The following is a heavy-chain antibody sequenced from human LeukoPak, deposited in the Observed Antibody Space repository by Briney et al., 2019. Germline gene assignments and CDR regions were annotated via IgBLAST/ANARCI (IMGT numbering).Heavy chain of an antibody. CDR1: GDSVSSASYY. Sequence: PSETLSLTCTVSGDSVSSASYYWSWIRQPPGKGLEWIGYIYYSGSTKYNPSLKSRVTISVDSSKNQFSLKLSSVTAADTAVYYCARTQYCSGTSCYFGYFVYWGQGTLVTVSS. J-gene: IGHJ4*02. V-gene: IGHV4-61*01. CDR3: ARTQYCSGTSCYFGYFVY. CDR2: IYYSGST. D-gene: IGHD2-2*01.